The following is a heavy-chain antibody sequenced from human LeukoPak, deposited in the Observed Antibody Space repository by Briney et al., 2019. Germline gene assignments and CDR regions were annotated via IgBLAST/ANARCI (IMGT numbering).Heavy chain of an antibody. V-gene: IGHV4-38-2*01. D-gene: IGHD3-3*01. CDR1: GFSISSGHY. CDR3: ARARVVHYNSRSGLHWYFDV. CDR2: ISHSGNT. Sequence: SETLSLTCAVSGFSISSGHYWAWIRQSPGKGLEWIGTISHSGNTYYNSSLKSRLAVPVDTSKNHFSLNLTSLTAADTAVYHCARARVVHYNSRSGLHWYFDVWGRGTLVTVSS. J-gene: IGHJ2*01.